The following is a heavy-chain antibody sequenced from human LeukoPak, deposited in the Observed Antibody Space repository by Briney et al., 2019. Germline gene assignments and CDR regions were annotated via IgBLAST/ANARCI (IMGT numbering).Heavy chain of an antibody. CDR2: IKQDGSEK. Sequence: GGSLRLSCAVSGFTISSYWMSWVRQAPGRGLEWVANIKQDGSEKNYVDSVKGRFTISRDNAKNSLYLQMNSLRAEDTAVYYCARDHDYGGNSEVDYWGQGTLVTVSS. J-gene: IGHJ4*02. V-gene: IGHV3-7*01. CDR1: GFTISSYW. CDR3: ARDHDYGGNSEVDY. D-gene: IGHD4-23*01.